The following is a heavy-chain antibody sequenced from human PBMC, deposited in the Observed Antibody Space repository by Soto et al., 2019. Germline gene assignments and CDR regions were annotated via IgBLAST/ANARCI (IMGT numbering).Heavy chain of an antibody. CDR3: ARDGSEYTTTSIYY. J-gene: IGHJ4*02. Sequence: QVQLVESGGGVVRPGGSLRLSCAASGFTFTNFDMHWVRQAPGKGLEGVAVIWYDGSNKYYADSVKGRITISRDNSKSTLYLQMYSLKAEDTAVYYCARDGSEYTTTSIYYSGQGTLVTVSS. CDR2: IWYDGSNK. V-gene: IGHV3-33*01. D-gene: IGHD2-2*02. CDR1: GFTFTNFD.